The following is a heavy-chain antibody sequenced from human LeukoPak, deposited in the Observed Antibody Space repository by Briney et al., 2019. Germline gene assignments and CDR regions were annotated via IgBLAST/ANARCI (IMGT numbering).Heavy chain of an antibody. V-gene: IGHV1-2*02. CDR1: GYPFIGNY. J-gene: IGHJ4*02. D-gene: IGHD3-22*01. CDR3: ASLSYYDLSGYFY. CDR2: INPNSGGT. Sequence: ASVKVSCKASGYPFIGNYIHWVRQAPGQGLEWMGWINPNSGGTQYSQKFQGGVTLTRDTSITTGYMELSGLTSDGTAVYYCASLSYYDLSGYFYWGQGTLVTVSS.